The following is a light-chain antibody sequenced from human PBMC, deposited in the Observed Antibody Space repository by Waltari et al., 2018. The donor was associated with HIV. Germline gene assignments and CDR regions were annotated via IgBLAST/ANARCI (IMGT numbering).Light chain of an antibody. V-gene: IGKV1-9*01. J-gene: IGKJ2*01. CDR1: QGIGSY. Sequence: DIQLTQSPSFLYASVGDRVTITCRASQGIGSYLAWYQQKPGKAPKLLIYAASTLQSGVPSRFSGSGSGTEFTLTISSLQPEDFATYYCQQLNSYPRYTFGQGTKLEIK. CDR2: AAS. CDR3: QQLNSYPRYT.